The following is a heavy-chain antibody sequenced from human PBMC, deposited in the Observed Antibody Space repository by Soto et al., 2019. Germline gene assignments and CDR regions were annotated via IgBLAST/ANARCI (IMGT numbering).Heavy chain of an antibody. V-gene: IGHV3-15*07. CDR1: GFTFSNAW. CDR3: TTDGARCGGDCYSFYYYYGMDV. J-gene: IGHJ6*02. Sequence: GGSLRLSCAASGFTFSNAWMNWVRQAPGKGLEWVGRIKSKTDGGTTDYAAPVKGRFTISRDDSKNTLYLQMNSLKTEDTAVYYCTTDGARCGGDCYSFYYYYGMDVWGQGTTVTVSS. D-gene: IGHD2-21*02. CDR2: IKSKTDGGTT.